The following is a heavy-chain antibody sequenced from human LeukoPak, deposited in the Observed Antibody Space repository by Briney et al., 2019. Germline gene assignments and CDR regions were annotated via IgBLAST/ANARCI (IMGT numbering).Heavy chain of an antibody. CDR2: TSSSSSYI. J-gene: IGHJ4*02. D-gene: IGHD5-18*01. CDR3: AREGGYSYGSQTIDY. V-gene: IGHV3-21*01. Sequence: GGSLRLSCAASGFTFSSYSMNWVRQAPGKRLEWVSSTSSSSSYIYYADSVKGRFTISRDNAKNSLYLQMNSLRAEDTAVYYCAREGGYSYGSQTIDYWAREPWSPSPQ. CDR1: GFTFSSYS.